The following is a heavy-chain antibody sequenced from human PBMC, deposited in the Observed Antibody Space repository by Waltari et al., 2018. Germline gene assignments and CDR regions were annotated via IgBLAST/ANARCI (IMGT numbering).Heavy chain of an antibody. D-gene: IGHD3-3*01. CDR2: IQNGGETT. CDR1: GFTFSSYT. Sequence: EVQLLESGGGLVQPGGSLRLSCAASGFTFSSYTMNWVRQAPGHGLCEISAIQNGGETTSYADSVKGRFTISRDNSKNTLYLQMNNLRAEDTAMYFCAKDSGVGGDDYWGQGTLVTVSS. V-gene: IGHV3-23*01. CDR3: AKDSGVGGDDY. J-gene: IGHJ4*02.